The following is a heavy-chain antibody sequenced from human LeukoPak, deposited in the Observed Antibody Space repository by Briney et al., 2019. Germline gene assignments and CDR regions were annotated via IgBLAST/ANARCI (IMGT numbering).Heavy chain of an antibody. Sequence: SVEVSCKTSGGTFSTSAITWVRQAPGQGLEWMGRIIPVLNITTYAQRFQGRVTITADTSTSTVYMELSSLRSEETAVYYCARDQGLTAPPPYGLDVWGQGTTVIVSS. D-gene: IGHD5-18*01. V-gene: IGHV1-69*04. CDR3: ARDQGLTAPPPYGLDV. CDR2: IIPVLNIT. CDR1: GGTFSTSA. J-gene: IGHJ6*02.